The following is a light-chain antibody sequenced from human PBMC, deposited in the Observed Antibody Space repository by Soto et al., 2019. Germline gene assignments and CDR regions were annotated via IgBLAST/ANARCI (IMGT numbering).Light chain of an antibody. CDR3: QQSNNWPPLT. J-gene: IGKJ4*01. CDR1: QSVSSY. V-gene: IGKV3-11*01. Sequence: ETVLTQSPATLSLSPGERATLSCRASQSVSSYLAWYQQKPGQAPRLLIYDASNRATGIPARCSGSGSETDFSLTISSLQIEDFALYYCQQSNNWPPLTFGGGTKVDIK. CDR2: DAS.